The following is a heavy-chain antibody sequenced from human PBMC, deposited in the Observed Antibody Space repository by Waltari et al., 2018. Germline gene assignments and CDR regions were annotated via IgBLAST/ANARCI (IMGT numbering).Heavy chain of an antibody. J-gene: IGHJ6*03. D-gene: IGHD6-13*01. Sequence: QVQLQESGPGLVKPSETLSLTCTVSGGSISSYYWSWIRQPPGKGLEWIGYIYYSGSNNYNPALKSRVTISVDTSKNQCSLKLSSVTAADTAVYYCARDRFSAAAGYRGQYFYYYYMDVWGKGTTVTVSS. CDR3: ARDRFSAAAGYRGQYFYYYYMDV. CDR1: GGSISSYY. V-gene: IGHV4-59*01. CDR2: IYYSGSN.